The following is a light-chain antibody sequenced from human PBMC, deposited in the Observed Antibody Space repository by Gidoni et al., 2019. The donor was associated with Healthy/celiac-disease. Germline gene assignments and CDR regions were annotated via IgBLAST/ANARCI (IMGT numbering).Light chain of an antibody. CDR3: QQLNSYPRT. CDR1: QGISSY. CDR2: AAS. Sequence: DTQLTQPPSFLSASVGDRVTITCRASQGISSYLAWYQQKPGKAPKLLIYAASTLQSGVPSRFSGSGSGTEFTLTISSLQPEDFATYYCQQLNSYPRTFGQGTKLEIK. V-gene: IGKV1-9*01. J-gene: IGKJ2*01.